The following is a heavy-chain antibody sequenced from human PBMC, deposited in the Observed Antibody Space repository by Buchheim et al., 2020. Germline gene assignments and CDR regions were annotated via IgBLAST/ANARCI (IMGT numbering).Heavy chain of an antibody. Sequence: QVQLVESGGGVVQPGRSLRLSCAASGFTFSSYGMHWVRQAPGKGLEWVALIWYDGSSKYYADSVKGRFTISRDNSKNTLYLQMNSLRAEDTAVYYCAKDLGKQQLFFEVYYYYYGMDVWGQGTT. J-gene: IGHJ6*02. V-gene: IGHV3-33*06. CDR3: AKDLGKQQLFFEVYYYYYGMDV. CDR2: IWYDGSSK. CDR1: GFTFSSYG. D-gene: IGHD6-13*01.